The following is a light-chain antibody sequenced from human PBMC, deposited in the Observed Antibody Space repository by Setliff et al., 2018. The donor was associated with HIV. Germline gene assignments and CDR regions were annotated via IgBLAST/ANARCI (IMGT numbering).Light chain of an antibody. CDR1: SSDIGSYNL. CDR3: CSYTGDNVLYV. CDR2: EVN. V-gene: IGLV2-23*02. J-gene: IGLJ1*01. Sequence: QSALTQPASVSGSPGQSITISCTGTSSDIGSYNLVSWYQQHPGRAPKLIIYEVNKRPSEVSARFSASKSGNTASLTISELQADDEADYHCCSYTGDNVLYVFGTGTKVTVL.